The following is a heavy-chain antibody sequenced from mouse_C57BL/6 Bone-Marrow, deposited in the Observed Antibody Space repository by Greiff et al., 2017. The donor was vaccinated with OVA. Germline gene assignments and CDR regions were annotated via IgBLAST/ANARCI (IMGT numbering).Heavy chain of an antibody. D-gene: IGHD4-1*01. CDR3: TTWDYFDY. Sequence: EVQLQQSGAELVRPGASVKLSCTASGFNFKDDYMHWVKQRPEQGLEWIGWIDPENGDTEYASKFQGKATITADTSSNTAYLQLSSLTSEDTAVYYCTTWDYFDYWGQGTTLTVSS. CDR2: IDPENGDT. J-gene: IGHJ2*01. CDR1: GFNFKDDY. V-gene: IGHV14-4*01.